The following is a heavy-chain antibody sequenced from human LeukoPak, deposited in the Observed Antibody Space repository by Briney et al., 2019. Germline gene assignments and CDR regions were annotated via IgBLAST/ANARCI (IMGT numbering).Heavy chain of an antibody. D-gene: IGHD6-19*01. CDR2: ISGSGGST. Sequence: PGGSLRLSCAASGFTFSSYAMSWVRQAPGKGLEWVSAISGSGGSTYYADSVKGRFTISRDNSKNTLYLQMNSLRAEDTAVYYCAKQQPEQWLVRGGWFDPWGQGTPVTVSS. CDR1: GFTFSSYA. V-gene: IGHV3-23*01. CDR3: AKQQPEQWLVRGGWFDP. J-gene: IGHJ5*02.